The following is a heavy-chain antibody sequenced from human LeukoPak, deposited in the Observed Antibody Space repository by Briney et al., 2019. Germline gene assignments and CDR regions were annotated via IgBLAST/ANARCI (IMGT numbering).Heavy chain of an antibody. V-gene: IGHV3-30-3*01. Sequence: PGGSLRLSCAASGFTFSSYAMHWVRQAPGKGLEWVAVISYDGSNKYYADSVKGRFTISRDNSKNTLYLQMNSLRAEDTAVYYRARGFVSYYFDYWGQGTLVTVSS. D-gene: IGHD2-15*01. CDR1: GFTFSSYA. CDR3: ARGFVSYYFDY. CDR2: ISYDGSNK. J-gene: IGHJ4*02.